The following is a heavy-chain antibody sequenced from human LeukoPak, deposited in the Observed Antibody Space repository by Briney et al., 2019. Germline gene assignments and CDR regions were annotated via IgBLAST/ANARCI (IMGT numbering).Heavy chain of an antibody. CDR3: ARAYITIFGVVTQPFDY. D-gene: IGHD3-3*01. Sequence: GASVKVSCKASGYTFTSYYMHWVRQAPGQGLEWMGIVNPSGGSTSYAQKFQGRVTMTRDTSTSTVYMELSSLRSEDTAVYYCARAYITIFGVVTQPFDYWGQGTLVTVSS. V-gene: IGHV1-46*01. CDR1: GYTFTSYY. J-gene: IGHJ4*02. CDR2: VNPSGGST.